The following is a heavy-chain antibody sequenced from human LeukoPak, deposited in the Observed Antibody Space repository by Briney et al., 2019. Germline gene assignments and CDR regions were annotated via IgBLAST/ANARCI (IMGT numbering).Heavy chain of an antibody. D-gene: IGHD6-13*01. CDR2: IYYSGST. Sequence: SETLSLTCTVSGGSISSSSYYWGWIRQPPGKGLEWIGSIYYSGSTYYNPPPKSRVTISVDTSKNQFSLKLSSVTAADTAVYYCARQTGPAAGTFDYWGQGTLVTVSS. CDR3: ARQTGPAAGTFDY. V-gene: IGHV4-39*01. CDR1: GGSISSSSYY. J-gene: IGHJ4*02.